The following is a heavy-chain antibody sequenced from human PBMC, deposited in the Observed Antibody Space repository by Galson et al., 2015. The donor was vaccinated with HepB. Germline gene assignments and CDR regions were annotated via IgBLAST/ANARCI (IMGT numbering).Heavy chain of an antibody. CDR3: AKDPLLLWFGEGDLGGMDV. V-gene: IGHV3-30*18. CDR1: GFTFSSYG. J-gene: IGHJ6*02. Sequence: SLRLSCAASGFTFSSYGMHWVRQAPGKGLEWVAVISYDGSNKYYADSVKGRFTISRDNSKNTLYLQMNSLRAEDTAVYYCAKDPLLLWFGEGDLGGMDVWGQGTTVTVSS. CDR2: ISYDGSNK. D-gene: IGHD3-10*01.